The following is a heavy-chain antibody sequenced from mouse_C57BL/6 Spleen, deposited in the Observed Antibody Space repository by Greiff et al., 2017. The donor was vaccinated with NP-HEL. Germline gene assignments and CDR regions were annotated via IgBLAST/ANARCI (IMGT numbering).Heavy chain of an antibody. J-gene: IGHJ1*03. CDR2: IRSKSSNYAT. Sequence: EVKLVESGGGLVQPKGSLKLSCAASGFTFNTYAMHWVRQAPGKGLEWVARIRSKSSNYATYYADSVKDRFTISRDDSQSMLYLQMNNLKTEDTAMYYGVREVTTVVASGYFDVWGTGTTVTVSS. CDR3: VREVTTVVASGYFDV. V-gene: IGHV10-3*01. D-gene: IGHD1-1*01. CDR1: GFTFNTYA.